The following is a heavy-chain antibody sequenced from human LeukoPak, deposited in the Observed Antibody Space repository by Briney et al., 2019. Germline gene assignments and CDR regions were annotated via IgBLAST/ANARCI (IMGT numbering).Heavy chain of an antibody. CDR3: ARGASGYDYRAFDI. D-gene: IGHD5-12*01. CDR1: GGSISGGGYS. Sequence: SETLSLTCAVSGGSISGGGYSWSWIRQPPGKGLEWIGYIYHSGSTYYNPSLKSRVTISVDRSKNQFSLKLSSVTAADTAVYYCARGASGYDYRAFDIWGQGAMVTVSS. CDR2: IYHSGST. V-gene: IGHV4-30-2*01. J-gene: IGHJ3*02.